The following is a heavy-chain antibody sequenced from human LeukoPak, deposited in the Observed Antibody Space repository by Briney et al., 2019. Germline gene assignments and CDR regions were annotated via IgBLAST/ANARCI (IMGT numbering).Heavy chain of an antibody. D-gene: IGHD3-16*01. CDR2: ISSSSSYI. CDR3: ARDQGLGGYFDY. V-gene: IGHV3-21*01. J-gene: IGHJ4*02. Sequence: GGSLRLSCAASGFTFGSYSMNWVRQAPGKGLEWVSSISSSSSYIYYADSVKGRFTISRGNAKNSLYLQMNSLRAEDTAVYYCARDQGLGGYFDYWGQGTLLTVSS. CDR1: GFTFGSYS.